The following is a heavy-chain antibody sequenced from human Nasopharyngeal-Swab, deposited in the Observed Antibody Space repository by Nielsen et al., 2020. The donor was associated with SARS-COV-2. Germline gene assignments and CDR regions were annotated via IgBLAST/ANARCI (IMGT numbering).Heavy chain of an antibody. CDR3: ARGPRGVYSGSYYDY. V-gene: IGHV3-11*06. J-gene: IGHJ4*02. CDR2: ISSSSSYI. Sequence: GGSLRLSCAASGFTFSDYYMSWIRQAPGKGLEWVSYISSSSSYIYYADSVKGRFTISRDNAKNSLYLQMNSLRAEDTAVYYCARGPRGVYSGSYYDYWGQGTLVTVSS. CDR1: GFTFSDYY. D-gene: IGHD1-26*01.